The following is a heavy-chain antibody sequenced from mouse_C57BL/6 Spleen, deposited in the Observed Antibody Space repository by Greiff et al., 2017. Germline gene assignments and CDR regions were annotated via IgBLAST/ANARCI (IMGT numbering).Heavy chain of an antibody. CDR1: GFSLSTSGMG. CDR2: IDWDDDK. CDR3: SRNYYCSSHWYFDV. J-gene: IGHJ1*03. V-gene: IGHV8-12*01. Sequence: QVTLKVSGPGILQSSQTLSLTCSFTGFSLSTSGMGVSWIRQPSGKGLEWLAHIDWDDDKRYNPSLKSRLTISKDTSRNQVFLQITSLDTADTSTYYCSRNYYCSSHWYFDVWGTGTTVTVSS. D-gene: IGHD1-1*01.